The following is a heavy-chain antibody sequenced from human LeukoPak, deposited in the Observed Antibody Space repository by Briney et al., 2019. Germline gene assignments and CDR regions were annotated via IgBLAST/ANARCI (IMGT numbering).Heavy chain of an antibody. Sequence: PGGSLRLSCAASGFTFSSYSMNWVRQAPGKGLEWVSYISSSSSTIYYADSVKGRFTISRDNAKNSLYLQMNSLRAEDTAVYYCARVRAVAIDYWGQGTLVTVSS. CDR3: ARVRAVAIDY. V-gene: IGHV3-48*04. CDR2: ISSSSSTI. CDR1: GFTFSSYS. J-gene: IGHJ4*02. D-gene: IGHD6-19*01.